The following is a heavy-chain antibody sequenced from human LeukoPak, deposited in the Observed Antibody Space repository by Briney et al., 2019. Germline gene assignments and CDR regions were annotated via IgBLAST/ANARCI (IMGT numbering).Heavy chain of an antibody. CDR1: GYTFTCYY. CDR2: INPNSGDT. J-gene: IGHJ4*02. CDR3: ARDESSSLDY. D-gene: IGHD6-13*01. V-gene: IGHV1-2*06. Sequence: ASVKVSCKASGYTFTCYYMHWVRQAPGQGLEWMGRINPNSGDTNYAQKFQGRVTMTRDTSTSTVYMELSSLRSEDTAVYYCARDESSSLDYWGQGTLVTVSS.